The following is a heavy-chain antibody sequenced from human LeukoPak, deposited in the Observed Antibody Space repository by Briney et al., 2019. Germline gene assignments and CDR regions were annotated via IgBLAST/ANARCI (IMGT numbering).Heavy chain of an antibody. CDR3: ARGVGELFPGWFDP. CDR2: GSDVGGT. V-gene: IGHV4-34*01. Sequence: SETLSLTCAVYGASLNGHYWSWIRQPPGKGLEWIGEGSDVGGTKYNPSLKSRVTISVDKSKNQFSLKLSSVAAADTAVYYCARGVGELFPGWFDPWGQGTLVTVSS. CDR1: GASLNGHY. J-gene: IGHJ5*02. D-gene: IGHD3-10*01.